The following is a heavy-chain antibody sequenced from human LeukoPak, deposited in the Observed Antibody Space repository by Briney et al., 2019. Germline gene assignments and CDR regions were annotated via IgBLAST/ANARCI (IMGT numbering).Heavy chain of an antibody. CDR3: AKDRRGYSYGYDFDY. CDR1: GFTFSSYA. CDR2: ISGSGGST. V-gene: IGHV3-23*01. D-gene: IGHD5-18*01. Sequence: GGSLRLSWAASGFTFSSYAMSWVRQAPGKGLEWVSAISGSGGSTYYADSVKGRFTISRDNSKNTLYLQMNSLRAEDTAVYYCAKDRRGYSYGYDFDYWGQGTLVTVSS. J-gene: IGHJ4*02.